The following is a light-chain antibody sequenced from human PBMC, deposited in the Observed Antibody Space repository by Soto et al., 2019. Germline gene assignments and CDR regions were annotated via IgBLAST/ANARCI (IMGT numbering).Light chain of an antibody. CDR3: SSTRDSSTLFV. CDR1: SSDVGAYNY. J-gene: IGLJ1*01. CDR2: EVT. V-gene: IGLV2-14*01. Sequence: QSALTQPASVSGSPGQSITISCTGTSSDVGAYNYVSWYQHHPGKVPKLLIYEVTNRPSGVSDRFSGSKSGNTASLTISGLQADDEADYYCSSTRDSSTLFVFGTGTKVTVL.